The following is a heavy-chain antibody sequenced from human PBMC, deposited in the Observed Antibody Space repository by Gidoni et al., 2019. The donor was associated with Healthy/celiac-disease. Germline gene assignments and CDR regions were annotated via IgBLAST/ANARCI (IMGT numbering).Heavy chain of an antibody. CDR2: IYTSGST. CDR1: GGSISSGSYY. CDR3: ARGSIVVVPAAAYNWFDP. V-gene: IGHV4-61*02. Sequence: QVQLQESGPGLVKPSQTLSLTCTVSGGSISSGSYYWSWIRQPAGKGLEWIGRIYTSGSTNYNPSLKCRVTISVDTSKNQFSLKLSSVTAADTAVYYCARGSIVVVPAAAYNWFDPWGQGTLVTVSS. D-gene: IGHD2-2*01. J-gene: IGHJ5*02.